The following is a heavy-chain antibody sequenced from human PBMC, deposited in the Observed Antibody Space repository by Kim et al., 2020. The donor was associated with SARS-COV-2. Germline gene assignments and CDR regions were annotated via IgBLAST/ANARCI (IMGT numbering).Heavy chain of an antibody. J-gene: IGHJ6*02. CDR3: AGVAFLYGDYGAYYYYGMDV. Sequence: GGSLRLSCTASGFTFSSYAMHWVRQAPGKGLEWVAVISYDGSKKYHVDSVKGRFTISRDNSKNTLYLQMNSLRAEDTAVYYCAGVAFLYGDYGAYYYYGMDVWDLGTTVEVSS. CDR1: GFTFSSYA. CDR2: ISYDGSKK. V-gene: IGHV3-30*04. D-gene: IGHD4-17*01.